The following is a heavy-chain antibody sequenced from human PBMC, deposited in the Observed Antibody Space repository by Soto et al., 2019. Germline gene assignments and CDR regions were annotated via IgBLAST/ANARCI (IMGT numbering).Heavy chain of an antibody. Sequence: SETLSLTCTVSGDSVRSGSHFWTWIRQHPGKGLEWLGYISYSGGTYYNPSLNPSLKTRLSISIDTSENHFSLHLSSVNAADTAVYYCARGRPMMGAKTFFDYWGPGTLVTVSS. J-gene: IGHJ4*02. D-gene: IGHD1-26*01. CDR1: GDSVRSGSHF. V-gene: IGHV4-31*03. CDR3: ARGRPMMGAKTFFDY. CDR2: ISYSGGT.